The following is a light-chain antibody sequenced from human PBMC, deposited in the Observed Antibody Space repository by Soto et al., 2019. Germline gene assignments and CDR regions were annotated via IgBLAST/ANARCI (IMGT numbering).Light chain of an antibody. CDR1: SSNIGNNF. V-gene: IGLV1-47*01. CDR3: ASWDDSLSVV. CDR2: RNT. Sequence: QSLLTQPPSVSGTPGQGVTISCSGSSSNIGNNFVHWYQQLPGSAPRLLIYRNTQRPAGAPDRFSGSKSGTSASLAISGLRSEDEAHYYCASWDDSLSVVFGGGTKVTVL. J-gene: IGLJ2*01.